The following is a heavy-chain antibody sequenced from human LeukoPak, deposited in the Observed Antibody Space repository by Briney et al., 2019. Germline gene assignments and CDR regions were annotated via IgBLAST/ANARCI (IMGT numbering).Heavy chain of an antibody. CDR3: ARARGVRGVIIPYFDY. D-gene: IGHD3-10*01. CDR1: GGSISSYY. V-gene: IGHV4-59*01. J-gene: IGHJ4*02. CDR2: IYYSGST. Sequence: SETLSLTCTVSGGSISSYYWSWIRQPPGKGLEWIGYIYYSGSTNYNPSLKSRVTISVDTSKNQFSLKLSSVTAADTAVYYCARARGVRGVIIPYFDYWGQGTLVTVSS.